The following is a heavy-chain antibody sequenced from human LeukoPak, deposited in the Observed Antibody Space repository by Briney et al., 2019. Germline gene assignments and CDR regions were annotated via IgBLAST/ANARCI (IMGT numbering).Heavy chain of an antibody. V-gene: IGHV3-53*01. CDR1: GFTVRSNY. J-gene: IGHJ4*02. D-gene: IGHD4/OR15-4a*01. CDR2: IYRGGST. Sequence: GXSLRLXCAASGFTVRSNYMSWVRQAPGKGVEWDSVIYRGGSTYYAASVKGRFTISRDNSKNTLYLQMNSLRAEDTAVYYCARGIWWDYWGQGTLVTVSS. CDR3: ARGIWWDY.